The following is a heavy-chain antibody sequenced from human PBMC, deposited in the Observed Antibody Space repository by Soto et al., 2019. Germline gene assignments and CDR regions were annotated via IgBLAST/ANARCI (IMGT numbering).Heavy chain of an antibody. J-gene: IGHJ6*02. V-gene: IGHV5-51*01. CDR2: IYPGDSDT. CDR3: ASPGGGGYYYYGMDV. Sequence: LGESLKISCKGSGYSFTSYWIGWVRQMPGKGLEWMGIIYPGDSDTRYSPSFQGQVTISADKSISTAYLQWSSLKASDTAMYYCASPGGGGYYYYGMDVWGQGTTVTVSS. CDR1: GYSFTSYW. D-gene: IGHD2-15*01.